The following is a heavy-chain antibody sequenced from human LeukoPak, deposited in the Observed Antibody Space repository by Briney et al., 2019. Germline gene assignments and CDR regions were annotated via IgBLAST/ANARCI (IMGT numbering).Heavy chain of an antibody. CDR2: IYYTWTT. CDR1: GGSISSNSHY. Sequence: NPSETLSLTCTVSGGSISSNSHYWGWIRQTPGKGLEWIGSIYYTWTTYYNPSLKSRVTISIDTSKNQFSLKLSSVTAADTAVYCCARSDSSGYCASSWGQGILVTVSS. D-gene: IGHD3-22*01. J-gene: IGHJ5*02. V-gene: IGHV4-39*07. CDR3: ARSDSSGYCASS.